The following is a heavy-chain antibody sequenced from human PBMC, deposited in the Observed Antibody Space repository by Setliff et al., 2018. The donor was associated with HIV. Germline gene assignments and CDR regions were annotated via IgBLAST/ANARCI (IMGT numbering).Heavy chain of an antibody. D-gene: IGHD3-3*01. CDR1: GGSISSHY. V-gene: IGHV4-59*11. J-gene: IGHJ6*02. CDR3: ARAPPRITIFGVVIAYYYGMDV. Sequence: PTCTVSGGSISSHYWSWIRQPPGKGLEWIGSIYYSGSTNYNPSLKSRVTISVDTSKNQFSLKLSSVTAADTAVYYCARAPPRITIFGVVIAYYYGMDVWGQGTTVTVSS. CDR2: IYYSGST.